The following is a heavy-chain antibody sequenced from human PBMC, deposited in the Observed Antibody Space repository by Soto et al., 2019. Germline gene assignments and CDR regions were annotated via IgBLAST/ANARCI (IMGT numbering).Heavy chain of an antibody. CDR2: ISSTSTYT. D-gene: IGHD6-19*01. Sequence: GGSLRLSCAASGFTFRSYAMNWVRQTQEKGLEWVSSISSTSTYTQYADSVKGRFTISRDNANNSLFLQMNSLRAEDTAIYYGARDLALAGNYWGQGALVTVSS. J-gene: IGHJ4*02. CDR1: GFTFRSYA. V-gene: IGHV3-21*01. CDR3: ARDLALAGNY.